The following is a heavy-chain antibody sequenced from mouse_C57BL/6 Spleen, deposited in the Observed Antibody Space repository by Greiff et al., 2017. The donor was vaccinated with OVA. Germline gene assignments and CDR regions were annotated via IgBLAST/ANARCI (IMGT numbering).Heavy chain of an antibody. CDR2: IYPRSGNT. D-gene: IGHD1-1*01. J-gene: IGHJ2*01. V-gene: IGHV1-81*01. CDR1: GYTFTSYG. Sequence: VQLVESGAELARPGASVKLSCKASGYTFTSYGISWVKQRTGQGLEWIGEIYPRSGNTYYNEKFKGKATLTADKSSSTAYMELRSLTSEDSAVYFCARRGTTVVATPYFDYWGQGTTLTVSS. CDR3: ARRGTTVVATPYFDY.